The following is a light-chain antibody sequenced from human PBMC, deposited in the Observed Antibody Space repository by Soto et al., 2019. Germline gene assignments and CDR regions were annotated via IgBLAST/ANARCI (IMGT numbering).Light chain of an antibody. CDR2: GAS. J-gene: IGKJ1*01. CDR1: QSVSSSY. Sequence: EIVLTQSPGTLSLSPGGRATLSCRASQSVSSSYLAWYQQKPGQAPRLLIYGASSRATGIPDGFSGSGSETDFTLTISRLDHEDFAVYYCQQYGSSPRTFGQGTKVEMK. CDR3: QQYGSSPRT. V-gene: IGKV3-20*01.